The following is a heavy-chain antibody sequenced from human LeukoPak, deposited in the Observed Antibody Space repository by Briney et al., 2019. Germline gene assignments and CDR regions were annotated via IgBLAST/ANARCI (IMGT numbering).Heavy chain of an antibody. V-gene: IGHV4-30-2*01. D-gene: IGHD3-10*01. J-gene: IGHJ5*02. CDR3: AGGGGMVRGVYNWFDP. CDR2: IYHSGTT. Sequence: SETLSLTCVVSGGSISSGFYSWSWIRQPPARGLEWIGYIYHSGTTYYNPSLKSRVTISVDRSKNQFSLELTSVTAADTAVYYCAGGGGMVRGVYNWFDPWGQGTLVTVSS. CDR1: GGSISSGFYS.